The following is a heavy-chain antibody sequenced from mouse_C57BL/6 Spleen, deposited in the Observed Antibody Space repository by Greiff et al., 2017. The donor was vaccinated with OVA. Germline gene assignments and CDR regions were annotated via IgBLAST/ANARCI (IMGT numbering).Heavy chain of an antibody. J-gene: IGHJ2*01. V-gene: IGHV1-76*01. CDR1: GYTFTDYY. CDR2: IYPGSGNT. Sequence: VNLVESGAELVRPGASVKLSCKASGYTFTDYYINWVKQRPGQGLEWIARIYPGSGNTYYNEKFKGKATLTAEKSSSTAYMQLSSLTSEDSAVDFCARRGGNYYFDYWGQGTTLTVSS. CDR3: ARRGGNYYFDY. D-gene: IGHD2-1*01.